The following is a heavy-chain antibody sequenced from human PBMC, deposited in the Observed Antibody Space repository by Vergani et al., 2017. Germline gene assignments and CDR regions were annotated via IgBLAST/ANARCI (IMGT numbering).Heavy chain of an antibody. CDR2: IIPTFGTA. J-gene: IGHJ5*02. D-gene: IGHD3-16*01. V-gene: IGHV1-69*13. CDR1: GGTFSSYA. Sequence: QVQLVQSGAEVKKPGSSVKVSCKASGGTFSSYAISWVRQAPGQGLEWMGRIIPTFGTANYAQKFQGRVTITADESTSTAYMELSSLRAEDTAVYYCARSELDGGNWFDHWGQGTLVTVSS. CDR3: ARSELDGGNWFDH.